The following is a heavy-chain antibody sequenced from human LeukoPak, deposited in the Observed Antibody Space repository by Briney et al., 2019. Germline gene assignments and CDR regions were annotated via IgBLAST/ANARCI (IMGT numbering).Heavy chain of an antibody. V-gene: IGHV3-43*02. J-gene: IGHJ4*02. CDR1: GFIFDDYA. Sequence: PGGSLRLSCTGSGFIFDDYAMHWVRQIPGKGLEWLSLITRDGGDTYYADSVMGRFTISRDNRKNSLYLQMNNLRSEDSALYYCARTGNFDFWGQGTLVTVSS. CDR2: ITRDGGDT. CDR3: ARTGNFDF. D-gene: IGHD1-1*01.